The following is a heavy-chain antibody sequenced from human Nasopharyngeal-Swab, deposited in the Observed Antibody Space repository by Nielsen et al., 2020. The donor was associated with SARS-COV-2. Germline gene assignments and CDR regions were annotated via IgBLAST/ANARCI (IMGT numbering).Heavy chain of an antibody. D-gene: IGHD6-19*01. J-gene: IGHJ6*02. CDR2: IDAGDSDT. CDR3: ARAVAGTYYYYGMDV. V-gene: IGHV5-51*01. Sequence: VRQMPGKGLEFMGIIDAGDSDTRYSPSFQGQVTISADKSTNTAYLQWSSLKASDTAMYYCARAVAGTYYYYGMDVWGQGTTVTVSS.